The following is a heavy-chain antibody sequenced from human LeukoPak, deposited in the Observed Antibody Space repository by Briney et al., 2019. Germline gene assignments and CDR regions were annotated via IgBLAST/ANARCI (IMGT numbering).Heavy chain of an antibody. CDR3: AREVRDGYNYASVFDY. CDR2: SIPICGKA. J-gene: IGHJ4*02. Sequence: ASVKVSCKASGCTFSSYAISWVRQAPGQGLEWMGGSIPICGKANYAQKFQGRVTITADESTSTAYMELSRLRSEDTAGYYCAREVRDGYNYASVFDYWGQGTLVTVSS. D-gene: IGHD5-24*01. CDR1: GCTFSSYA. V-gene: IGHV1-69*01.